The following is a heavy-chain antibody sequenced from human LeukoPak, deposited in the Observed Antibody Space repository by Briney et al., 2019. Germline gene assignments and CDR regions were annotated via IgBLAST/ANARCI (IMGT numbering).Heavy chain of an antibody. CDR1: GSTFSSYW. V-gene: IGHV3-7*01. J-gene: IGHJ5*02. Sequence: PGGSLRLSCAASGSTFSSYWMSWVRQAPGKGLEWVANIKQDGSEKYYVDSVKGRFTISRDNAKNSLYLQMNSLRAEDTAMYYCARGADNWNYVRGYWFDPWGQGTLVTVSS. D-gene: IGHD1-7*01. CDR2: IKQDGSEK. CDR3: ARGADNWNYVRGYWFDP.